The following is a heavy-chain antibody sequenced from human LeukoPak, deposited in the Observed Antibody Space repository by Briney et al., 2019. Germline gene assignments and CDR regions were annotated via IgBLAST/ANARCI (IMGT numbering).Heavy chain of an antibody. CDR3: ARGLGSPFHFDN. CDR1: GFTFNNYA. Sequence: PGGSLRLSCAASGFTFNNYAMSWVRQAPGKGLEWVSAISGSGGTTYYADSVKGRFTFSRDNSKNTLYLQMNSLRAEDTAVYYCARGLGSPFHFDNWGQGTLVTVSS. D-gene: IGHD3-16*01. CDR2: ISGSGGTT. J-gene: IGHJ4*02. V-gene: IGHV3-23*01.